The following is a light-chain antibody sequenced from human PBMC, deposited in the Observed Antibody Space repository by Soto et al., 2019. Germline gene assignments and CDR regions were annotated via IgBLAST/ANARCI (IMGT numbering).Light chain of an antibody. Sequence: EVVMTQSPATLSVSPGERATLSCRASESVSRNLAWYQQKPGQAPRLLIYDASTRATGIPDRFSGSGSGTEFTLTISSLQSEDFAVHYCQQYNNWPPWTFGQGTKWIS. CDR3: QQYNNWPPWT. J-gene: IGKJ1*01. CDR2: DAS. CDR1: ESVSRN. V-gene: IGKV3-15*01.